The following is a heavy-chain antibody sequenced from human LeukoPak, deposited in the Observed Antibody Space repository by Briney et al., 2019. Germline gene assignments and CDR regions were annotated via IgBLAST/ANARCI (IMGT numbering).Heavy chain of an antibody. D-gene: IGHD4-23*01. V-gene: IGHV3-33*01. CDR2: IWHNGSNT. CDR1: GFTFRGYV. J-gene: IGHJ4*02. CDR3: AREQCPVGSFDY. Sequence: GGSLRLSCAASGFTFRGYVMHWVRQAPGKGPEWVADIWHNGSNTNYEDSVKGRFTISRDNSNNTLYLQKNSLRVQDTAVYYCAREQCPVGSFDYWGGGPLVTVS.